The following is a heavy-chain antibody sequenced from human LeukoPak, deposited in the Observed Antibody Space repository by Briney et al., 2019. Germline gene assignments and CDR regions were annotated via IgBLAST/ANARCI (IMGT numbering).Heavy chain of an antibody. J-gene: IGHJ6*03. CDR1: GSTFSSYA. Sequence: GGSLRLSCAVSGSTFSSYAMSWVRQAPGKGLEWVSAISGSGGSTYYADSVKGRFTISRDNSKNTLYLQMKSLRAEDTAVYYCAKGGGYDAQYYYYYLDVWGKGTTVTISS. V-gene: IGHV3-23*01. CDR2: ISGSGGST. D-gene: IGHD5-12*01. CDR3: AKGGGYDAQYYYYYLDV.